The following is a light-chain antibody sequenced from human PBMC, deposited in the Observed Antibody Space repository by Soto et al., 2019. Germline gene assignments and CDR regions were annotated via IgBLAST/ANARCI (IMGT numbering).Light chain of an antibody. CDR1: SSDVGGYNA. CDR3: GSYASGGAYV. J-gene: IGLJ1*01. CDR2: DVS. Sequence: QSVLTQPASVSGSPGQSITISCTGTSSDVGGYNAVSWYQQHPGKAPKLMIYDVSNRPSGASDRFSGSKSGNTASLTISGLQAEDEADYYCGSYASGGAYVFGTGTKV. V-gene: IGLV2-14*01.